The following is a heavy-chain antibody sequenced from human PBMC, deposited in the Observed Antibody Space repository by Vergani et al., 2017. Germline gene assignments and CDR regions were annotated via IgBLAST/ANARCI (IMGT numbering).Heavy chain of an antibody. CDR3: ASETSSGPWGY. CDR2: IYTSGST. V-gene: IGHV4-61*02. CDR1: GGSISSGSYY. J-gene: IGHJ4*02. Sequence: QVQLQESGPGLVKPSQTLSLTCTVSGGSISSGSYYWSWIRQPAGKGLEWIGRIYTSGSTYYNPSLKSRVTISVDTSKNQFSLKLSSVTAADTAVYYCASETSSGPWGYWGQGTLVTVSS. D-gene: IGHD3-22*01.